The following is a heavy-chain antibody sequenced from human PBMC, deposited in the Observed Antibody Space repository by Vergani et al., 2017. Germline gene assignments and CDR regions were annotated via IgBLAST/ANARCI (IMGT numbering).Heavy chain of an antibody. CDR3: ARHQYPGYCSGGSCYVGGIDY. J-gene: IGHJ4*02. Sequence: EVQLVQSGAEVKKPGESLKISCKGSGYSFTSYWIGWVRQMPGKGLEWMGIIYPGDSDTRYSPSFQGQVTISADKSIRTAYLQWSSLKASDTAMYYCARHQYPGYCSGGSCYVGGIDYWGQGTLVTVSS. CDR2: IYPGDSDT. D-gene: IGHD2-15*01. V-gene: IGHV5-51*01. CDR1: GYSFTSYW.